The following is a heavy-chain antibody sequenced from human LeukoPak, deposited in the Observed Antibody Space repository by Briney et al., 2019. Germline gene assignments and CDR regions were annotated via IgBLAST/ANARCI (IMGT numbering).Heavy chain of an antibody. Sequence: GGSLRLSCAASGFTFSSYAMSWVRQAPGKGLEWVSAISGSGDSTYYVDSVKGRFTVSRDNSKNTLYLQMNSLRAEDTAVYYCAKVISYDFWSGYFSFDYWGQGTLVTVSS. D-gene: IGHD3-3*01. CDR2: ISGSGDST. J-gene: IGHJ4*02. V-gene: IGHV3-23*01. CDR1: GFTFSSYA. CDR3: AKVISYDFWSGYFSFDY.